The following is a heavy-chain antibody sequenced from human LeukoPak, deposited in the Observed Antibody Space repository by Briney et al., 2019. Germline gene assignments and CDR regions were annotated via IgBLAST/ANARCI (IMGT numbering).Heavy chain of an antibody. Sequence: SETLSLTCSVSGGSISGYYWSWIRQPPGKGLEWIGYIHYSGSTYYNPSLKSRVTISVDTSKNQFSLKLSSVTAADTAVYYCARDDYYGSGSEDWGQGTLVTVSS. CDR2: IHYSGST. V-gene: IGHV4-59*12. CDR3: ARDDYYGSGSED. CDR1: GGSISGYY. J-gene: IGHJ4*02. D-gene: IGHD3-10*01.